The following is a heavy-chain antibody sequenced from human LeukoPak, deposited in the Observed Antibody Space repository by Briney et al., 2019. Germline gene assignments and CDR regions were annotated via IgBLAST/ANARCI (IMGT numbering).Heavy chain of an antibody. CDR3: ARGGTWYYAFDY. CDR2: IYYNGFT. J-gene: IGHJ4*02. D-gene: IGHD2-15*01. CDR1: GGSISSDGDF. V-gene: IGHV4-31*03. Sequence: PSQTLSLTCTVSGGSISSDGDFWSWFRQHPGKGLEWIGYIYYNGFTYYNPSRESRVTISVSTSKNQFSLKVSSVTAADTAVYYCARGGTWYYAFDYWGQGTLVTVSS.